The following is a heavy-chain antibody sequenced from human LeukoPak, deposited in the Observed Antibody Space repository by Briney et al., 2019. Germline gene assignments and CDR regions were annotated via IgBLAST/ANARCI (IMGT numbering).Heavy chain of an antibody. V-gene: IGHV3-64*01. CDR3: AGGSSWYRGIDY. D-gene: IGHD6-13*01. CDR1: GFTFSSYA. Sequence: GGSLRLSCAASGFTFSSYAMYWVRQAPGKGLEYVSAISTNVGSTYYANSVKGRFTISRDNSKNTLYLQMGSLRAEDMGVYYCAGGSSWYRGIDYWGQGTLVTVSS. CDR2: ISTNVGST. J-gene: IGHJ4*02.